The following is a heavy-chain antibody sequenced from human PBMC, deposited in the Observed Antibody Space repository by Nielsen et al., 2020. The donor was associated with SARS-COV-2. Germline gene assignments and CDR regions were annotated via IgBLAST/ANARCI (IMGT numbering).Heavy chain of an antibody. V-gene: IGHV3-21*01. D-gene: IGHD6-13*01. CDR1: GFTFSSYS. J-gene: IGHJ4*02. CDR2: ISSSSSYI. Sequence: GESLKISCAASGFTFSSYSMNWVRQAPGKGLEWVSSISSSSSYIYYADSVKGRFTISRDNAKNSLSLQMNSLRAEDTAVYYCARNSSRYDYWGQGTLVTVSS. CDR3: ARNSSRYDY.